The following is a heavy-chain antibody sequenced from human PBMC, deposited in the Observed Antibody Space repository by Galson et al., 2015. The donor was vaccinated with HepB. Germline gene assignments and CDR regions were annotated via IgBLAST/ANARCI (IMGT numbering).Heavy chain of an antibody. V-gene: IGHV1-2*02. Sequence: SVKVSCKASGYTFTGYYMHWVRQAPGQGLEWMGWIDPDRGGTKYAQRFQGRVTWTRATSISTAYMELSSLRSDDAAVYYCARDNAYGSGIFPDYWGQGTLVTVSS. D-gene: IGHD3-10*01. CDR1: GYTFTGYY. CDR3: ARDNAYGSGIFPDY. CDR2: IDPDRGGT. J-gene: IGHJ4*02.